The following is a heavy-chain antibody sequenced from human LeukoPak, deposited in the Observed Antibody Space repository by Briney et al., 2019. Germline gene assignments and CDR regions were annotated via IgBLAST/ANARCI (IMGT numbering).Heavy chain of an antibody. CDR1: GFTFSSYA. V-gene: IGHV3-23*01. CDR2: ISGRGGST. J-gene: IGHJ1*01. CDR3: AKGEQWLVLYFQH. Sequence: GGSLRLSCAASGFTFSSYAMTWVRQAPGKGLEWVSVISGRGGSTYYADSVKGRFTISRDNSKNTLYLQMNSLRAEDTAVYYCAKGEQWLVLYFQHWGQGTLVTVSS. D-gene: IGHD6-19*01.